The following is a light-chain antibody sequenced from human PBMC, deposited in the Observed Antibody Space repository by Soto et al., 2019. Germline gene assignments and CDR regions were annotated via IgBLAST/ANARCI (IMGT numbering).Light chain of an antibody. CDR3: AAWDASLSACV. CDR2: YNN. Sequence: QSVLTQPPSASGTAGQVVTISCSGGDSNIGSNSVYWYQHLPRMAPKLLIYYNNQRPSGVPDRFSGSRSGTSASLAIVGLRSEDEAVYYCAAWDASLSACVFGNETKLTVL. CDR1: DSNIGSNS. V-gene: IGLV1-47*02. J-gene: IGLJ1*01.